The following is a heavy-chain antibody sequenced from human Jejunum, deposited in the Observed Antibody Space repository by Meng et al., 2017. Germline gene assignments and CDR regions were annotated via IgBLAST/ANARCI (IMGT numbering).Heavy chain of an antibody. V-gene: IGHV3-21*01. J-gene: IGHJ4*02. CDR2: ISSSTSSYI. CDR1: GFTFRDYS. CDR3: ARVKSGSYPPYYFDF. D-gene: IGHD1-26*01. Sequence: EVQLVESGGGLVKPGESPRLSCTASGFTFRDYSMNWVRQDPGKGLEWVSSISSSTSSYIYDADSVKGRFTISRDNAKNSLYLQMNSLRAEDTAVYFCARVKSGSYPPYYFDFWGQGTLVTVSS.